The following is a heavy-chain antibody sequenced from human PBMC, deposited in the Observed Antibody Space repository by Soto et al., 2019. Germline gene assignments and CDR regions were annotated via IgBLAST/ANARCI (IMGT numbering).Heavy chain of an antibody. Sequence: LRLSCAASGFTFDDYGMSWVRQAPGKGLEWVSGINWNGGSTGYADSVKGRFTISRDNAKNSLYLQMNSLRAEDTALYHCARQCGGACSNAFTVWGQGTMVTVSS. CDR3: ARQCGGACSNAFTV. CDR2: INWNGGST. J-gene: IGHJ3*01. V-gene: IGHV3-20*01. CDR1: GFTFDDYG. D-gene: IGHD2-21*01.